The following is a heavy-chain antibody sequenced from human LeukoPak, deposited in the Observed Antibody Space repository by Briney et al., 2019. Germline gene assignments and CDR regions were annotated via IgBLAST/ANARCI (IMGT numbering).Heavy chain of an antibody. CDR1: GGSISSNY. V-gene: IGHV4-4*09. D-gene: IGHD7-27*01. CDR3: ARRGNWGFFDY. Sequence: KTSETLSLTCTVSGGSISSNYWSWIRQPPGKGLEWIGYINTSGSTNYNPSLKSRVSISLDTSRNQFSLKLTSVTAADTAVYYCARRGNWGFFDYWGQGILVSVSS. CDR2: INTSGST. J-gene: IGHJ4*02.